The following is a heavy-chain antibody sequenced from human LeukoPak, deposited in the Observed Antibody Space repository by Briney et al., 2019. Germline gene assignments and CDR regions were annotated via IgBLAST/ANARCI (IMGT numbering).Heavy chain of an antibody. CDR1: GGSFSGYY. CDR3: ARGKGYTTSSRHRGIDN. J-gene: IGHJ4*02. D-gene: IGHD6-6*01. CDR2: IKDSGSA. Sequence: SETLSLTCAVYGGSFSGYYWSWICQPPGKGLEWIGEIKDSGSANYNPSLKSRVLISVDTSKNQFSLKLRSVTAADTAVYYCARGKGYTTSSRHRGIDNWGQGTLVTVSS. V-gene: IGHV4-34*01.